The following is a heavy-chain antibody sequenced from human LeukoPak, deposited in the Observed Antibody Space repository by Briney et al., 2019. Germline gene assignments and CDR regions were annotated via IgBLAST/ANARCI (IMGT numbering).Heavy chain of an antibody. J-gene: IGHJ6*02. D-gene: IGHD5-18*01. CDR1: GYTYTRYG. CDR2: ISAYNRNT. V-gene: IGHV1-18*01. Sequence: ASVKVSCKASGYTYTRYGISWVRQAPGQGLEWMGWISAYNRNTNYAQKFQDRVTMTTDSSTTTAYMELRSLTSDDTALHYCARDTAVAYYGMDVWGQGTTVTASS. CDR3: ARDTAVAYYGMDV.